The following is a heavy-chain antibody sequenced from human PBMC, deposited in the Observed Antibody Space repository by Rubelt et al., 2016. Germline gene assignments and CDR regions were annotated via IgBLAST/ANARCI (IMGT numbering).Heavy chain of an antibody. D-gene: IGHD3-10*01. J-gene: IGHJ4*02. V-gene: IGHV4-39*01. Sequence: QLQLQESGPGLVKPSETLSLTCTVSGGSISSSSYYWGWIRQPPGKGLEWIGSIYYSGSTYYNPSLKRRVRLSVDTSKNQFYLKLGSVTAADTAVYYCASRPPPSSGYDYWGQGTLVTVSS. CDR2: IYYSGST. CDR3: ASRPPPSSGYDY. CDR1: GGSISSSSYY.